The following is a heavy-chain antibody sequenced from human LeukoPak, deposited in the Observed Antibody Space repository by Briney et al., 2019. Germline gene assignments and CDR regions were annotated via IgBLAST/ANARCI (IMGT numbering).Heavy chain of an antibody. V-gene: IGHV3-48*03. CDR2: ISSSGSTI. CDR3: ARGVTMVRRDYYMDV. CDR1: GFTFSSYE. D-gene: IGHD3-10*01. Sequence: GSLRLSCAASGFTFSSYEMNWVRQAPGKGLEWVSYISSSGSTIYYADSVKGRFTISRDNAKNSLYLQMNSLRAEDTAVYYCARGVTMVRRDYYMDVWGKGTTVTISS. J-gene: IGHJ6*03.